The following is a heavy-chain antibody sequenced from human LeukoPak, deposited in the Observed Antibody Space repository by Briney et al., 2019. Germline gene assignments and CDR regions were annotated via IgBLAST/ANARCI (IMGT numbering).Heavy chain of an antibody. D-gene: IGHD3-22*01. J-gene: IGHJ4*02. V-gene: IGHV3-15*01. CDR1: GFTFSNAW. CDR3: TTEAYYYDSGAIKYFDY. CDR2: IKSKTDGGAT. Sequence: GGSLRLSCAAPGFTFSNAWMSWVRQAPGKGLEWVGRIKSKTDGGATHYAAPVKGRFTISRDDSKNTLYLQMNSLKTEDTAVYYCTTEAYYYDSGAIKYFDYWGQGTLVTVSS.